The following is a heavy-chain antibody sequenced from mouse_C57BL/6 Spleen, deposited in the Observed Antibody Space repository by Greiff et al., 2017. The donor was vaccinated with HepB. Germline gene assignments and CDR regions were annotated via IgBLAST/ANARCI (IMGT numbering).Heavy chain of an antibody. CDR1: GFNIKDDY. CDR3: TTRDYGNGDY. V-gene: IGHV14-4*01. D-gene: IGHD1-1*01. Sequence: VQLKQSGAELVRPGASVKLSCTASGFNIKDDYMHWVKQRPEQGLEWIGWIDPENGDTEYASKFQGKATITADTSSNTAYLQLSSLTSEDTAVYYCTTRDYGNGDYWGQGTTLTVSS. J-gene: IGHJ2*01. CDR2: IDPENGDT.